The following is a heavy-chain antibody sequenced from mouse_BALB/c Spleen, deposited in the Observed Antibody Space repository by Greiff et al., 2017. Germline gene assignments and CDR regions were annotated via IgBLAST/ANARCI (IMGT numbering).Heavy chain of an antibody. J-gene: IGHJ2*01. CDR2: INPSTGYT. D-gene: IGHD1-1*01. Sequence: VQLQQSGAELAKPGASVKMSCKASGYTFTSYWMHWVKQRPGQGLEWIGYINPSTGYTEYNQKFKDKATLTADKSSSTAYMQLSSLTSEDSAVYYCARGGGCSSFDYWGQGTTLTVSS. CDR3: ARGGGCSSFDY. CDR1: GYTFTSYW. V-gene: IGHV1-7*01.